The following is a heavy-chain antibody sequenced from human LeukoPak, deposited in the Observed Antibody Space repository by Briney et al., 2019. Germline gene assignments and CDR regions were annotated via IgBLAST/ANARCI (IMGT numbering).Heavy chain of an antibody. CDR3: AKKPEYDILTGHDAFDI. D-gene: IGHD3-9*01. J-gene: IGHJ3*02. CDR2: IYYSGST. Sequence: SQTLSLTCTVSGGSISSGDYYWSWVRQPPGKGLEWIGYIYYSGSTYYNPSLKSRVTISVDTSKNQFSLKLSSVTAADTAVYYCAKKPEYDILTGHDAFDIWGQGTMVTVSS. V-gene: IGHV4-30-4*01. CDR1: GGSISSGDYY.